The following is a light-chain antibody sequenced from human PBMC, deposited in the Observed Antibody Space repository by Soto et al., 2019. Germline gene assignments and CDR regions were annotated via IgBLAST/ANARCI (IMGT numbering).Light chain of an antibody. CDR1: SSDVGGYNY. J-gene: IGLJ3*02. V-gene: IGLV2-11*01. CDR2: DVS. Sequence: QSVLTQPRSVSGSPGQSVTISCTGTSSDVGGYNYVYWYQQHPGKAPKLMIYDVSKWPSGVPDRFSGSKSGNTASLTISGLQAEDEADYYCCSYAGNSLWVFGGGTKLTVL. CDR3: CSYAGNSLWV.